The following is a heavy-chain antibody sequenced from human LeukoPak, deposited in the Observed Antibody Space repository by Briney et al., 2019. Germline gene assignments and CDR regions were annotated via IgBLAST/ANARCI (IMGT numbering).Heavy chain of an antibody. D-gene: IGHD6-13*01. CDR3: ARVEISSSWYPVDY. CDR2: IYYSGST. Sequence: SETLSLTCTVSGGSISSGGYYWSWIRQHPGKGLEWIGYIYYSGSTYYNPSLKSRVTISVDTSKNQFSLKLSSVTAADTAVYYCARVEISSSWYPVDYWAREPRSPSPQ. V-gene: IGHV4-31*03. CDR1: GGSISSGGYY. J-gene: IGHJ4*02.